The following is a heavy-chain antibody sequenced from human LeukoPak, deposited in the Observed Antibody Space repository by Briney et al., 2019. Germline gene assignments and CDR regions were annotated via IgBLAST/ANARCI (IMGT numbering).Heavy chain of an antibody. D-gene: IGHD3-22*01. J-gene: IGHJ5*02. CDR3: AREGDYYDSSGPTWFDP. CDR2: INPSGGST. V-gene: IGHV1-46*03. CDR1: GYTFTSYY. Sequence: GASVKVSCKASGYTFTSYYMHWVRQAPGQGLEWMGIINPSGGSTSYAQKFQGRVTMTRDTSTSTVYMELSGLRSEDTAVYYCAREGDYYDSSGPTWFDPWGQGTLVTVSS.